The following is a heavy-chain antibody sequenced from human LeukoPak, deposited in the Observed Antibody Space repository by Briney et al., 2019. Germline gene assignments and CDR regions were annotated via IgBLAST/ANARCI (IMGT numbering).Heavy chain of an antibody. V-gene: IGHV3-21*04. CDR1: GFTFSSYS. CDR2: ISSSSSYI. D-gene: IGHD3-10*01. J-gene: IGHJ4*02. Sequence: GGSLRLSCAASGFTFSSYSMNWVRQAPGKGLEWVSSISSSSSYIYYADSVKGRFTISRDYAKNSLYLQMNSLRAEDTAVYYCARDLRFGERGYYFDYWGQGTLVTVSS. CDR3: ARDLRFGERGYYFDY.